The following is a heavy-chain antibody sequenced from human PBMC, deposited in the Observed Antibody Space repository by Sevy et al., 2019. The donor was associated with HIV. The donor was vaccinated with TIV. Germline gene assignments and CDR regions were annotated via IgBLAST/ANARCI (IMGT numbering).Heavy chain of an antibody. D-gene: IGHD3-22*01. V-gene: IGHV3-30-3*01. J-gene: IGHJ4*02. CDR3: ARDDDSSGYSPINY. Sequence: GGSLRLSCAASVFTFSSYAMHWVRQAPGKGLEWVAVISYDGSNKYYADSVKGRFTISRDNSKNTLYLQMNSLRAEDTAVYYCARDDDSSGYSPINYWGQGTLVTVSS. CDR2: ISYDGSNK. CDR1: VFTFSSYA.